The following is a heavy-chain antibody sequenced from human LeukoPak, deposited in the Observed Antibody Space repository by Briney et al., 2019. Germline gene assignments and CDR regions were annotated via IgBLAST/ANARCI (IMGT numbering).Heavy chain of an antibody. D-gene: IGHD3-10*01. V-gene: IGHV3-9*01. Sequence: GRSLRLSCAASGFTFDDYAMHWVRQAPGKGLEWVSGISWNSGSIGYADSVKGRFTISRDNAKNSLYLQMNSLRTEDTAFYYCAKAVGSGSYYYLNYWGQGTLVIVSS. CDR2: ISWNSGSI. CDR1: GFTFDDYA. J-gene: IGHJ4*02. CDR3: AKAVGSGSYYYLNY.